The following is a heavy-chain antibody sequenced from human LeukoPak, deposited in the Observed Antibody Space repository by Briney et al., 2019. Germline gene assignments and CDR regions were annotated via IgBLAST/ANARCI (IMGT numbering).Heavy chain of an antibody. V-gene: IGHV3-48*01. D-gene: IGHD2-21*01. CDR3: ASLVVVIAMGVSPVDY. Sequence: GGSLRLSCAASGFTFSSYSMNWVRQAPGKGLEWVSYISSSSSTIYYADSVKGRFTISRDNAKNSLYLQMNSLRAEDTAVYYCASLVVVIAMGVSPVDYWGQGTLVTVSS. CDR2: ISSSSSTI. J-gene: IGHJ4*02. CDR1: GFTFSSYS.